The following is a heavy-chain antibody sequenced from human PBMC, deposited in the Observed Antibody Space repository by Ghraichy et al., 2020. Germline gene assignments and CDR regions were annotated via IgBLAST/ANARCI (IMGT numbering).Heavy chain of an antibody. V-gene: IGHV3-15*01. Sequence: LSLTCAASGFTFSNAWMSWVRQAPGKGLEWVGRIKSKTDGGTTDYAAPVKGRFTISRDDSKNTLYLQMNSLKTEDTAVYYCTTPKTSSSGYYYTNDAFDIWGQGTMVTVSS. CDR3: TTPKTSSSGYYYTNDAFDI. D-gene: IGHD3-22*01. J-gene: IGHJ3*02. CDR2: IKSKTDGGTT. CDR1: GFTFSNAW.